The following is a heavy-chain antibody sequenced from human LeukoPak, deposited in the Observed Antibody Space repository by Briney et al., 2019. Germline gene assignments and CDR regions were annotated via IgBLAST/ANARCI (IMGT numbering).Heavy chain of an antibody. J-gene: IGHJ4*02. CDR1: GVSTNDYY. Sequence: PSETLSLTCGVFGVSTNDYYWSWLRQSPGKGLEWIGEISHTEGTRYNPSLESRVTMSVGTSENQLSLKLIFVTAADTAVYYCARIRCGHSGSVCYNHWGLGTLVTVSS. CDR3: ARIRCGHSGSVCYNH. CDR2: ISHTEGT. D-gene: IGHD3-9*01. V-gene: IGHV4-34*01.